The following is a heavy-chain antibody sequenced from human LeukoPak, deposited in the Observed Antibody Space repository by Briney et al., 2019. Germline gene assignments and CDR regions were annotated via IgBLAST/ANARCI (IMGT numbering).Heavy chain of an antibody. CDR1: GFTFSNAW. Sequence: GGSLRLSCAASGFTFSNAWMNWVRQAPGKGLEWISYIRSNSDTIYYADSVKGRFTISRDNAENSLYLQMSSLRAEDTAVYYCARDPRYSGYDYFDYWGQGTLVTVSS. J-gene: IGHJ4*02. V-gene: IGHV3-48*01. CDR3: ARDPRYSGYDYFDY. CDR2: IRSNSDTI. D-gene: IGHD5-12*01.